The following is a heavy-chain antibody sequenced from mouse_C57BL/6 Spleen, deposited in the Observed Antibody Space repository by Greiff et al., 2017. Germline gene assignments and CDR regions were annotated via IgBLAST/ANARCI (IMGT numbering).Heavy chain of an antibody. CDR1: GYTFTSYW. Sequence: QVQLKQPGTELVKPGASVKLSCKASGYTFTSYWLHWVKQRPGQSLEWIGNINPSNGGTNYNEKFKIKATLTVDKSSSTAYMQLSSLTSEASAVYYCQAYYSNRGFAYWGQGTLVTVSA. V-gene: IGHV1-53*01. J-gene: IGHJ3*01. D-gene: IGHD2-5*01. CDR3: QAYYSNRGFAY. CDR2: INPSNGGT.